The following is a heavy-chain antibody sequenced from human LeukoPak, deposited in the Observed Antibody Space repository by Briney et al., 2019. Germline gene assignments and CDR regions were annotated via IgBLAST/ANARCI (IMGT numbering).Heavy chain of an antibody. CDR3: ARVASCYLLTGYYLEY. Sequence: ASVKVSCKDSSYTFSDYGFTWVRQAPGQGLEYMGWISGYNGNTNYAEKLQDRVTLTADASTTTVYMELRSLTSDDTAVYYCARVASCYLLTGYYLEYWGQGTLVTVSS. V-gene: IGHV1-18*01. CDR1: SYTFSDYG. J-gene: IGHJ4*02. D-gene: IGHD3-9*01. CDR2: ISGYNGNT.